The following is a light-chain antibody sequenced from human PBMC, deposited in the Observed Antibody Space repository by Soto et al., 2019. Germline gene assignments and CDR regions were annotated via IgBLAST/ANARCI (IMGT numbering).Light chain of an antibody. CDR2: EIS. CDR1: SIDVGGYNF. V-gene: IGLV2-14*01. J-gene: IGLJ3*02. CDR3: SSYTSNTTRV. Sequence: QSALTQPASVSGSPGQAITISCTGTSIDVGGYNFVSWYQQYPGKAPKLMIFEISDRPSGVSNRFSGSKSGNTASLTISGLQAEDEADYYCSSYTSNTTRVFGGGTKLTVL.